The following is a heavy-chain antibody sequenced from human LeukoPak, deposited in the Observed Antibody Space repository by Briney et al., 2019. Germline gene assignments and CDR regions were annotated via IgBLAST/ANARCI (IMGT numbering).Heavy chain of an antibody. V-gene: IGHV3-72*01. CDR2: IRNKAKSYAR. CDR3: GRYGYYYYYGMDV. Sequence: PGVSLRLSCAASGFTFSDHYMDWFPQAPGRGLGWVSRIRNKAKSYAREYAASVKGRLTISRYDAKNSEYLQMNSLKTEDTAVYYCGRYGYYYYYGMDVWGQGTTVTVSS. J-gene: IGHJ6*02. D-gene: IGHD4-17*01. CDR1: GFTFSDHY.